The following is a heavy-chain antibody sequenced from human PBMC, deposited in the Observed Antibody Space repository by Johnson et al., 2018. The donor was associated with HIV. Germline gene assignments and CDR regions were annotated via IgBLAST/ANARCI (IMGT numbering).Heavy chain of an antibody. Sequence: QVQLVESGGGVERPGESLRLSCVGSGFMFDDYVMSWVRQVPGKGLEWVSYISSSGSTIYYADSVKGRFTISRDNAKNSLYLQMNSLRAEDTAVYYCARDDAFDIWGQGTMVTVSS. CDR3: ARDDAFDI. CDR2: ISSSGSTI. CDR1: GFMFDDYV. J-gene: IGHJ3*02. V-gene: IGHV3-11*04.